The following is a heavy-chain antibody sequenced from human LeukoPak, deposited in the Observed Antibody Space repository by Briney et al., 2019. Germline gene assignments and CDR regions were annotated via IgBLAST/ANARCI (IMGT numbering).Heavy chain of an antibody. J-gene: IGHJ5*02. D-gene: IGHD4-11*01. CDR3: ARDALYSNYLNP. CDR2: IIPIFGTA. V-gene: IGHV1-69*13. CDR1: GGTFSSYA. Sequence: ASVKVPCKASGGTFSSYAISWVRQAPGQGLEWMGGIIPIFGTANYAQKFQGRVTITADESTSTAYMELSSLRSEDTAVYYCARDALYSNYLNPWGQGTLVTVSS.